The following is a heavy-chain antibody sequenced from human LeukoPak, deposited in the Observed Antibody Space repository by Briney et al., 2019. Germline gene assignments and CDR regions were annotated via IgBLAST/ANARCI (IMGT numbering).Heavy chain of an antibody. J-gene: IGHJ4*02. D-gene: IGHD6-6*01. CDR3: ARIGYSSSCFDY. CDR1: GFTVSSNY. CDR2: ISSSSSYI. Sequence: PGGSLRLSCAASGFTVSSNYMNWVRQALGKGLEWVSSISSSSSYIYYADSVKGRFTISRDNPKNSLYLQMNSLRAEDTAVYYCARIGYSSSCFDYWGQGTLVTVSS. V-gene: IGHV3-21*01.